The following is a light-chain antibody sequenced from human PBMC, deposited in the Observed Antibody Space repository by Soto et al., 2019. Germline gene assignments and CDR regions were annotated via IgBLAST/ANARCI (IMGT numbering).Light chain of an antibody. CDR3: QKYNSAPLT. J-gene: IGKJ4*01. V-gene: IGKV1-27*01. CDR1: QDITNF. Sequence: DIQVTQSPSSLSASVGDRVTITCRASQDITNFLAWYQQKPGKAPKLLIYGASTLQSGVPSRFGGSGSGTDFTLTISSLQTEDVATYYCQKYNSAPLTFGGGTKVEIK. CDR2: GAS.